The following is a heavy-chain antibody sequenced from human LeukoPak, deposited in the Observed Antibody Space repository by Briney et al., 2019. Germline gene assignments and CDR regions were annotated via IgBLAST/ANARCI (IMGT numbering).Heavy chain of an antibody. CDR1: GGSISSSSYY. V-gene: IGHV4-39*07. D-gene: IGHD3-16*01. J-gene: IGHJ4*02. Sequence: PSETLSLTCTVSGGSISSSSYYWGWIRQPPGKGLEWIGSIYYSGGTYYNPSLKSRVTISVDTSKNQFSLKPSSVTAADTAVYYCARVGVEVEFDYWGQGTLVTVSS. CDR3: ARVGVEVEFDY. CDR2: IYYSGGT.